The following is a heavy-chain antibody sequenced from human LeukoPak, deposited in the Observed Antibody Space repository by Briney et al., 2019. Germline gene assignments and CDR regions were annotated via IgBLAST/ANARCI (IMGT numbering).Heavy chain of an antibody. CDR1: GFTFSSYG. Sequence: GGSLRLSCAASGFTFSSYGMHWVRQAPGKGLEWVAVISYDGSNKYYADSVKGRFTISRDNSKNTLYLQMNSLRAEDTAVYYCARDRQQPPYYGMDVWGQGTTVTVSS. CDR2: ISYDGSNK. J-gene: IGHJ6*02. CDR3: ARDRQQPPYYGMDV. V-gene: IGHV3-30*03. D-gene: IGHD6-13*01.